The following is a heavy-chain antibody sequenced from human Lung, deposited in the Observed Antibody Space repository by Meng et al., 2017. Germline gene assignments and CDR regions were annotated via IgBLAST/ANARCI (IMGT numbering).Heavy chain of an antibody. CDR2: IDHSGST. D-gene: IGHD4-11*01. CDR1: SVSFADYG. CDR3: ASGPTTMAHDFDY. Sequence: QQFGAALFNPSAVLPLTCVGSSVSFADYGWSCNHQPPVKGLDSIEEIDHSGSTHYNPALDSRATISVDTSQNNLSLKLRSVTAAYSAVYYCASGPTTMAHDFDYWGQGTLVTVSS. J-gene: IGHJ4*02. V-gene: IGHV4-34*01.